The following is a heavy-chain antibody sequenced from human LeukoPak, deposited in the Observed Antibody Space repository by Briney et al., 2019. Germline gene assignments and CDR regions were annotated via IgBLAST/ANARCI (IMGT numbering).Heavy chain of an antibody. CDR3: ARVTTIFGVVDY. CDR1: GGSISSGSYY. Sequence: SETLSLTCTVSGGSISSGSYYWSWTRQPAGKGLEWIGRIYTSGSTNYNPSLKSRVTISVDTSKNQFSLKLSSVTAADTAVYYCARVTTIFGVVDYWGQGTLVTVSS. J-gene: IGHJ4*02. CDR2: IYTSGST. V-gene: IGHV4-61*02. D-gene: IGHD3-3*01.